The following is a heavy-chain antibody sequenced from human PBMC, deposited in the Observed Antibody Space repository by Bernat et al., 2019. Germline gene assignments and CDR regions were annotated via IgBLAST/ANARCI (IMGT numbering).Heavy chain of an antibody. CDR3: AGSYGDYRRFDY. CDR1: GFIFSDHY. V-gene: IGHV3-72*01. Sequence: EVHQVESGGGLVQPGGSLRLSCAASGFIFSDHYMDWVRQAPGKGLEWVGRSRNKANSYTTEYAASVKGRFTVSRDDSENSLYLQMNSLKTEDTAVYYCAGSYGDYRRFDYWGQGTLVTVSS. J-gene: IGHJ4*02. CDR2: SRNKANSYTT. D-gene: IGHD4-17*01.